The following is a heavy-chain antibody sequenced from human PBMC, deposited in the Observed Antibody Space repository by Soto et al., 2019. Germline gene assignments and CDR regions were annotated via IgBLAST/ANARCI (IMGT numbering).Heavy chain of an antibody. CDR1: ESPFVNMA. CDR3: AMDLYGGSSRFDY. J-gene: IGHJ4*02. D-gene: IGHD2-15*01. V-gene: IGHV3-30*03. Sequence: QVQLVESGEGGARLGRSRSLPCLAPESPFVNMAFHWFAKAPGKGLEWVAVISSDGSKKYYADSVRGRFTISRDNSKNTLYLQMNSLRAEDTAVYYCAMDLYGGSSRFDYWGQGTLVTVSS. CDR2: ISSDGSKK.